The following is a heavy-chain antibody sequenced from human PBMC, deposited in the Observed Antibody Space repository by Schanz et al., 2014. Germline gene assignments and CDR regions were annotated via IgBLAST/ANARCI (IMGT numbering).Heavy chain of an antibody. CDR1: TSLFSRSV. CDR3: ARSGVDV. D-gene: IGHD3-10*01. V-gene: IGHV3-33*08. J-gene: IGHJ6*02. Sequence: QVYLVESGGDLVKPGGSLRLSCAVSTSLFSRSVIHWVRQAPGKGLEWVAVMWNDGIKIHYADSGKGRFTISRDNPKKTLYLQMNSLRAEDTAVYYCARSGVDVWGQGTTVTVSS. CDR2: MWNDGIKI.